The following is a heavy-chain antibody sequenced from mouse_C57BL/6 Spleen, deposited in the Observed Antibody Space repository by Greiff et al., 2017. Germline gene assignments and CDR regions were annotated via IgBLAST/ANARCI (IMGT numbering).Heavy chain of an antibody. CDR1: GFTFSDYY. J-gene: IGHJ3*01. Sequence: EVMLVESEGGLVQPGSSMKLSCTASGFTFSDYYMAWVRQVPEKGLEWVANINYDGSSTYYLDSLKNRFIISRDNEKNILYLQMSSLKSEDTATYYCARDYPEFAYWGQGTLVTVSA. V-gene: IGHV5-16*01. CDR2: INYDGSST. CDR3: ARDYPEFAY.